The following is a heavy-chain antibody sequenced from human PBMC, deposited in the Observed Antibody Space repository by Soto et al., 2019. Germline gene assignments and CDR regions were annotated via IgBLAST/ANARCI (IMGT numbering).Heavy chain of an antibody. CDR3: AGEGSITIFGVARDAFDI. J-gene: IGHJ3*02. CDR2: INPNSGGT. CDR1: GYTFTGYY. V-gene: IGHV1-2*02. D-gene: IGHD3-3*01. Sequence: ASVKVSCKASGYTFTGYYIHWVRQAPGQGLEWMGWINPNSGGTNDAQKFQGRVTLTRDTSISTAYMELSSLRSEDTAVYYCAGEGSITIFGVARDAFDIWGQGTMVTVSS.